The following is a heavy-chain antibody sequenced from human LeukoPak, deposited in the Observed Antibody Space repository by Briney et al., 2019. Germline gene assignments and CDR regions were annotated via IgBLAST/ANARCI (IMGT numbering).Heavy chain of an antibody. CDR3: ARMQGYAYSDY. D-gene: IGHD1-1*01. Sequence: SVKVSCKASGGTLKNYAVNWVRQAPGQGLEWMGGIIPFYETTNFAQKFQGRVTITADETTSTVYMVLSSLRSEDTAVYYCARMQGYAYSDYWGQGTLVTVSS. CDR2: IIPFYETT. J-gene: IGHJ4*02. CDR1: GGTLKNYA. V-gene: IGHV1-69*13.